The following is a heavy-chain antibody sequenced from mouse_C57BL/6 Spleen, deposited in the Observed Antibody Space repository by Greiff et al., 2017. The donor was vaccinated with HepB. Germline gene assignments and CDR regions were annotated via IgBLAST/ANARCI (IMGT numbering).Heavy chain of an antibody. V-gene: IGHV10-3*01. D-gene: IGHD2-4*01. CDR3: VRDGLRQLTGFAY. CDR2: ISSKISNYAT. J-gene: IGHJ3*01. CDR1: GFTFNTYA. Sequence: EVKLVESGGGLVQPKGSLKLSCAASGFTFNTYAMHWVRQAPGKGLEWVARISSKISNYATYYADSVKDRLTISRDDSQSMLYLQKYHLKTEHTAMYYCVRDGLRQLTGFAYWGQWALDTVSA.